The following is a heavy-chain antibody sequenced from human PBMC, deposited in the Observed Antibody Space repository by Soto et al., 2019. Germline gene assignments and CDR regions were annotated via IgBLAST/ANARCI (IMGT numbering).Heavy chain of an antibody. CDR1: GYTFTSYG. D-gene: IGHD6-13*01. CDR2: ISAYNGNT. J-gene: IGHJ4*02. CDR3: ARAVSSSWKDPPFGWLVRPDFDY. V-gene: IGHV1-18*01. Sequence: ASVKVSCKASGYTFTSYGISWVRQAPGQGLEWMGWISAYNGNTNYAQKLQGRVTMTTDTSTSTAYMELRSLRSDDTAVYYCARAVSSSWKDPPFGWLVRPDFDYWGQGTLVTVSS.